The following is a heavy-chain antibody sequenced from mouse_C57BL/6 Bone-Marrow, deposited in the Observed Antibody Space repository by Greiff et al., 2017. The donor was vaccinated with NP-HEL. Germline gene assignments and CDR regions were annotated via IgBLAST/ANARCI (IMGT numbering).Heavy chain of an antibody. CDR3: TRSGLLRPWYFDV. Sequence: QVHVKQSGAELVRPGASVTLSCKASGYTFTDYEMHWVKQTPVHGLEWIGAIDPETGGTAYNQKFKGKAILTADKSSSTAYMELRSLTSEDSAVYYCTRSGLLRPWYFDVWGTGTTVTVSS. V-gene: IGHV1-15*01. D-gene: IGHD2-3*01. J-gene: IGHJ1*03. CDR2: IDPETGGT. CDR1: GYTFTDYE.